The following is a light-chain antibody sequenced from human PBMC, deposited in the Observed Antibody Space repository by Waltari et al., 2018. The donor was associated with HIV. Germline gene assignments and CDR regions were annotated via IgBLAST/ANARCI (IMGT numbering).Light chain of an antibody. CDR1: QSVSSN. Sequence: EIVMTPSPATLSVSPGERALLSCRASQSVSSNLAWYQQKPGQAPRLLIYSASTRATGVPARFSGSGSGTDFTLTISSLQSEDFAVYHCQQYNNWPPYTFGQGTRLEIK. J-gene: IGKJ2*01. V-gene: IGKV3-15*01. CDR2: SAS. CDR3: QQYNNWPPYT.